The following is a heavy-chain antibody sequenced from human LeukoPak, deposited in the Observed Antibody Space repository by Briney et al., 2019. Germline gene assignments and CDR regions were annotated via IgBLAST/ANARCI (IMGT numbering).Heavy chain of an antibody. CDR3: ARDREEYYYYGMDV. Sequence: ASVKVSCKASGGTFSSYAISWVRQAPGQGLEWMGIINPSGGSTSYAQKFQGRVTMTRDTSTSTVYMELSSLRSEDTAVYYCARDREEYYYYGMDVWGQGTTVTVSS. V-gene: IGHV1-46*01. CDR2: INPSGGST. CDR1: GGTFSSYA. J-gene: IGHJ6*02.